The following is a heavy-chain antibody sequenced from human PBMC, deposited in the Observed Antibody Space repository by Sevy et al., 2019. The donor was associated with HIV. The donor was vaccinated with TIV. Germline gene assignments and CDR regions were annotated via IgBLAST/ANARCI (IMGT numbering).Heavy chain of an antibody. Sequence: GGSLRLSCGASGFTFSTYWMSWVRQAPGKGLEWVANINQDGSQKYYVDSVKGRFTISKDNAKNSRYLQMSSLGAEETAVYYCAREFDGGPDYWGQGTLVTVSS. CDR1: GFTFSTYW. CDR2: INQDGSQK. CDR3: AREFDGGPDY. V-gene: IGHV3-7*01. D-gene: IGHD3-9*01. J-gene: IGHJ4*02.